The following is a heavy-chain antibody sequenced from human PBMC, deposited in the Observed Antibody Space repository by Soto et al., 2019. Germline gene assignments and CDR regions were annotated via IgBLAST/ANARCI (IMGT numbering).Heavy chain of an antibody. J-gene: IGHJ4*02. D-gene: IGHD6-13*01. V-gene: IGHV3-21*01. CDR2: ISSSSSYI. CDR1: GFTFSSYS. CDR3: ARLGFSSSWYYFDY. Sequence: GSLRLSCAASGFTFSSYSMNWVRQAPGKGLEWVSSISSSSSYIYYADSVKGRFTISRDNAKNSLYLQMNSLRAEDTAVYYCARLGFSSSWYYFDYWGQGTLVTVSS.